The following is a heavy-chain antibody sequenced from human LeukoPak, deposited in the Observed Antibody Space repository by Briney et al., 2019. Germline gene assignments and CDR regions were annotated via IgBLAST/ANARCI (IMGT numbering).Heavy chain of an antibody. D-gene: IGHD1-7*01. Sequence: GGSLRLSCAASGFIFSNYAMYWVRQAPGKGLEYASAISSNGGDTYYANSVKGRFTISRDNSKNTLYLQMGSLRVEDMAVYFCARPGTTGPWGWFDPWGQGTLVTVSS. CDR2: ISSNGGDT. V-gene: IGHV3-64*01. CDR1: GFIFSNYA. J-gene: IGHJ5*02. CDR3: ARPGTTGPWGWFDP.